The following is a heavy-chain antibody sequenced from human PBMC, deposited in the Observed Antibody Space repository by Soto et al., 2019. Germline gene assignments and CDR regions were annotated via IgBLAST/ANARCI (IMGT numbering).Heavy chain of an antibody. CDR3: ARDGGRYCSSTSCYPGWFDP. CDR2: IYYSGST. CDR1: GGSISSYY. Sequence: SETLSLTCTVSGGSISSYYWSWIRQPPGKGLEWIGYIYYSGSTNYNPSLKSRVTISVDTSKNQFSLKLSSVTAADTAVYYCARDGGRYCSSTSCYPGWFDPWGQGTLVTVSS. V-gene: IGHV4-59*01. D-gene: IGHD2-2*01. J-gene: IGHJ5*02.